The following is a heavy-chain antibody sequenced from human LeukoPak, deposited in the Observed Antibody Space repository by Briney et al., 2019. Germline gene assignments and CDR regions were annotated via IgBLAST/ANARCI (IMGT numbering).Heavy chain of an antibody. D-gene: IGHD6-13*01. CDR2: INPNSGGI. Sequence: GGSLRLSCAASGFTFSSYAMHWVRQAPGQGLEWMGWINPNSGGINYAQKFQGRVTMTRDTSISTAYMELSRLRSDDTAVYYCARGRLSSSWYGYWGQGTLVTVSS. CDR1: GFTFSSYA. V-gene: IGHV1-2*02. CDR3: ARGRLSSSWYGY. J-gene: IGHJ4*02.